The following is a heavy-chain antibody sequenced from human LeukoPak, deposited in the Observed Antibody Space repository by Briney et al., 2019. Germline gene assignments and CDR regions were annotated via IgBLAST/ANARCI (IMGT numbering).Heavy chain of an antibody. V-gene: IGHV4-30-2*01. CDR1: GDSISRGGYS. J-gene: IGHJ2*01. CDR2: IHQSGST. D-gene: IGHD1-26*01. CDR3: ARGDWYFDL. Sequence: PSETLSLTCAVSGDSISRGGYSWSWIRQPPGKGLEWVGYIHQSGSTNYNPSLKGRVTISIDRSKDQFYLKLSSVTAADMAVYYCARGDWYFDLWGRGTLVAVSS.